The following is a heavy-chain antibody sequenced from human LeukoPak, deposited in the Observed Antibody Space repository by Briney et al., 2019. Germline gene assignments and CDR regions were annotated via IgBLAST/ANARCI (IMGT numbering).Heavy chain of an antibody. CDR3: AKDYYDSSGLYDY. Sequence: GGSLRLSCAASGYTFSSYAMSWVRQAPGKGLEWVSAISGSGGSTYYADSVKGWFTISRDNSKNTLYLQMNSLRAEDTAVYYCAKDYYDSSGLYDYWGQGTLVTVSS. CDR1: GYTFSSYA. V-gene: IGHV3-23*01. CDR2: ISGSGGST. D-gene: IGHD3-22*01. J-gene: IGHJ4*02.